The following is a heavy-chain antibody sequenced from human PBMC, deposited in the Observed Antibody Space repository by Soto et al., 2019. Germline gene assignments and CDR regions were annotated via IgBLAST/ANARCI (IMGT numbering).Heavy chain of an antibody. CDR3: ARHYSPTTSENWFDP. V-gene: IGHV1-18*04. CDR2: ISTYSGDT. Sequence: QVHLVQSGVEVKTPGASVKVSCQASGYTFFTYDISWVRQAPGQGLEWVGWISTYSGDTKYAQKFQARVTMTTDLTTTTAYLELRSLRSADTAVYYCARHYSPTTSENWFDPWGQGTVVTVSS. CDR1: GYTFFTYD. D-gene: IGHD4-4*01. J-gene: IGHJ5*02.